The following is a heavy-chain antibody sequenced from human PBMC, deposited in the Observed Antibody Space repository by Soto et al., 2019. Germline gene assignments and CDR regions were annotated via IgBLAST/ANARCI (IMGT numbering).Heavy chain of an antibody. D-gene: IGHD2-21*01. CDR1: GGTFNTYT. J-gene: IGHJ4*02. Sequence: QVQVVQSGAEVKKPESSVKVSCKPSGGTFNTYTVNWVRLAPGHGLEWMGRFIPILDMANYAQKFQDRVTPTADRSTFTAYMELNSLTSNDTAVYYCAITDCSDNSCPGDFAFWGPGTGVTVSS. V-gene: IGHV1-69*02. CDR3: AITDCSDNSCPGDFAF. CDR2: FIPILDMA.